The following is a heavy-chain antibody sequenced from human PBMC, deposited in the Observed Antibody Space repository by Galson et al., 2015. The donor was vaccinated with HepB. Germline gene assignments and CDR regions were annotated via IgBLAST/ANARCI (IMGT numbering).Heavy chain of an antibody. CDR1: GYTFINYY. J-gene: IGHJ6*02. CDR2: INPSDGRS. D-gene: IGHD6-6*01. CDR3: ARVPYKTARPEGMDYYYAMDV. Sequence: SVKVSCKASGYTFINYYIHWVRQAPGQGLEWMGFINPSDGRSTYAQKIQSRVTMTRDTSTSTVYMELSSLRSEDTAVYYCARVPYKTARPEGMDYYYAMDVWGQGTTVTVSS. V-gene: IGHV1-46*01.